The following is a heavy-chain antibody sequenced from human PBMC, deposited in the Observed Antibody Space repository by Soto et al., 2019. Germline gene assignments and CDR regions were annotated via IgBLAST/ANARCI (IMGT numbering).Heavy chain of an antibody. CDR3: ARLRYGWGIWFVP. J-gene: IGHJ5*02. D-gene: IGHD3-16*01. CDR2: IYYSGST. CDR1: GGSISSYY. V-gene: IGHV4-59*01. Sequence: SETLSLTCTVSGGSISSYYWSWIRQPPGKGLEWIGYIYYSGSTNYNPSLKSRVTISVDTSKNQFSLKLSSVTAADTAVYYCARLRYGWGIWFVPWGQGALVTVS.